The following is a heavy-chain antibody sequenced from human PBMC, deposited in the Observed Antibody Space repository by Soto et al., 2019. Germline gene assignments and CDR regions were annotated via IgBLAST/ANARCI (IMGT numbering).Heavy chain of an antibody. CDR1: GGSISSYY. CDR2: VYYSGST. Sequence: PSETLSLTCTVSGGSISSYYWSWIRQPPGKGLGWIGYVYYSGSTNYNPSLKSRVTISVDTYKNQFSLKLSSVTAADTAVYYCAREGSGSYWRGYCFDYWGQGTLVTVSS. CDR3: AREGSGSYWRGYCFDY. D-gene: IGHD1-26*01. V-gene: IGHV4-59*01. J-gene: IGHJ4*02.